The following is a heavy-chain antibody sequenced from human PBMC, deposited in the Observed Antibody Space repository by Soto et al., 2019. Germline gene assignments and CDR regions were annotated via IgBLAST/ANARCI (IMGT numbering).Heavy chain of an antibody. CDR1: GFTFSTYW. V-gene: IGHV3-7*01. CDR3: SRSLNS. Sequence: VGSLRLSCAASGFTFSTYWMDWVRQTPGKGLEWVANINQDGSEKNYVDSVKGRFTIYRDNARNSLYLQMSSLTAEDSALYYCSRSLNSWGQGTLVTVLL. J-gene: IGHJ4*02. CDR2: INQDGSEK.